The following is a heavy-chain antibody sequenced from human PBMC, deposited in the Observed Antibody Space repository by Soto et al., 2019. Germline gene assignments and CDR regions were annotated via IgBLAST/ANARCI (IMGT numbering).Heavy chain of an antibody. CDR3: AKRRSYGDFHH. CDR1: GFSLSTTGVG. CDR2: FYLDDDK. D-gene: IGHD4-17*01. V-gene: IGHV2-5*02. Sequence: QITLKESGPTLVKPTQTVTLTCTFSGFSLSTTGVGVGWIRQPPGKALEWLALFYLDDDKHYSPSLKSRLTITKDTSKNQVVLTMTNMDPVDTATYYCAKRRSYGDFHHWGQGTLVTVSS. J-gene: IGHJ1*01.